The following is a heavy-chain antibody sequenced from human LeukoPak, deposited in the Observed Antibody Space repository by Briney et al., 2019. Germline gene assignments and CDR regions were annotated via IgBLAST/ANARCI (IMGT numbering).Heavy chain of an antibody. V-gene: IGHV3-48*02. Sequence: PGGSLRLSCAASGFTFSSYSMTWVRQAPGKGLEWVSYISSSSSTIYYADSVKGRFTISRDNAKNSLYLQINSLRDEDTAVYYCARCLLITFGGVIEPFDYWGQGTLVTVSS. CDR3: ARCLLITFGGVIEPFDY. CDR1: GFTFSSYS. D-gene: IGHD3-16*02. J-gene: IGHJ4*02. CDR2: ISSSSSTI.